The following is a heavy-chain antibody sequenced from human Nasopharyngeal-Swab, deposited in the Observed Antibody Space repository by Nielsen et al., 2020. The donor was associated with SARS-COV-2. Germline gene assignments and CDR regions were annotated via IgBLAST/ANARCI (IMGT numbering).Heavy chain of an antibody. CDR3: ARDLVGLGYY. J-gene: IGHJ4*02. V-gene: IGHV7-4-1*02. D-gene: IGHD2-2*01. CDR2: INTNTGNP. Sequence: ASVKVSCKTSGYTFTNYAMNWVRQAPGQGLEWMGWINTNTGNPMYAQGFTGRFVFSLDTSVSTGYLQISSLKAEDTAVYYCARDLVGLGYYWGQGTLVTVSS. CDR1: GYTFTNYA.